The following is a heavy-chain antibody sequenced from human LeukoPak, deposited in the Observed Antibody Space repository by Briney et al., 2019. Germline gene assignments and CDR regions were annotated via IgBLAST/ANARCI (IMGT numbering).Heavy chain of an antibody. Sequence: PGGSLRLSCAASGFTFSSYGMHWVRQAPGKGLEWVAVISYDGSNKYYADSVKGRFTISRDNSKNTLYLQMNSLRAEDTAVYYCAKDLSDIVATPLDYWGQGTLVTVSS. D-gene: IGHD5-12*01. CDR1: GFTFSSYG. CDR2: ISYDGSNK. V-gene: IGHV3-30*18. CDR3: AKDLSDIVATPLDY. J-gene: IGHJ4*02.